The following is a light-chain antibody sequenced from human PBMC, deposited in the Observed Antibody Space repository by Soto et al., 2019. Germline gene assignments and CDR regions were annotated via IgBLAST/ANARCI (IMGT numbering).Light chain of an antibody. Sequence: EIQMTQSPSSLSASVGDRVTITCRASQRISAYLNWYQQKPGEAPKLLIFDVSVLESGVPSRFSGSGSETDFTLSITSLQPDDFATYYCLQTYSPPLTFGPGTTVDFK. CDR1: QRISAY. J-gene: IGKJ3*01. V-gene: IGKV1-39*01. CDR2: DVS. CDR3: LQTYSPPLT.